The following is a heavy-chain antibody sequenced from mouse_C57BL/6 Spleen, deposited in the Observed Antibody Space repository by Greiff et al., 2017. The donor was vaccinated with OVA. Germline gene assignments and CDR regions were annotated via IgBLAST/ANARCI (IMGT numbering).Heavy chain of an antibody. D-gene: IGHD1-1*01. CDR3: TRWDYYGSSYYY. Sequence: QVQLKQSGAALVRPGASVTLSCKASGYTFTDYEMHWVKQTPVHGLEWIGAIDPATGGTAYNQKFTGKAILTADKSSSTAYMELRSLTSEDSAVYYCTRWDYYGSSYYYWGQGTTLTVSS. J-gene: IGHJ2*01. CDR1: GYTFTDYE. CDR2: IDPATGGT. V-gene: IGHV1-15*01.